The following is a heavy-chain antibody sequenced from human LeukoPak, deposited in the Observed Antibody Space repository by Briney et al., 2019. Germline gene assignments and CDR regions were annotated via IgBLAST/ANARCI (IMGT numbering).Heavy chain of an antibody. V-gene: IGHV4-31*03. CDR1: GGSISSGGYY. D-gene: IGHD3-10*01. CDR3: ARLLRGSRGTFET. Sequence: PSETLSLTCTVSGGSISSGGYYWSWIRQHPGKGLEWIGYIYYSGSTYYNPSRKSRVTLSVDTSKNPFSLKLSSVTAADTAVYYCARLLRGSRGTFETWGQGTMVTVSS. J-gene: IGHJ3*02. CDR2: IYYSGST.